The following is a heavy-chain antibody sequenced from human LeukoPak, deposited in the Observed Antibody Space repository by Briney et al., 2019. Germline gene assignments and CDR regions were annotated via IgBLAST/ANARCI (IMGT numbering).Heavy chain of an antibody. D-gene: IGHD1-26*01. CDR3: AKHLYSGIVGATWDY. J-gene: IGHJ4*02. CDR1: GFTFSSYA. Sequence: PGGSLRLSCAGSGFTFSSYAMSWVRQAPGKGLEWVSAISGSGGSTYYADSVKGRFTISRDNSKNTLYLQMNSLRAEDTAVYYCAKHLYSGIVGATWDYWGQGTLVTVSS. V-gene: IGHV3-23*01. CDR2: ISGSGGST.